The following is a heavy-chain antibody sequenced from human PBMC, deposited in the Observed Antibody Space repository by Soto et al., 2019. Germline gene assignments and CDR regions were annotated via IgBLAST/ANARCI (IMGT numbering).Heavy chain of an antibody. J-gene: IGHJ4*02. CDR1: GFTFSGSA. CDR3: TRAPSVGAFDY. CDR2: IRSKANSYAT. D-gene: IGHD1-26*01. V-gene: IGHV3-73*01. Sequence: HPGGSLRLSCAASGFTFSGSAMHWVRQASGKGLEWVGRIRSKANSYATAYAASVKGRFTISRDDSKNTAYLQMNSLKTEDTAVYYCTRAPSVGAFDYWGQGTLVTVSS.